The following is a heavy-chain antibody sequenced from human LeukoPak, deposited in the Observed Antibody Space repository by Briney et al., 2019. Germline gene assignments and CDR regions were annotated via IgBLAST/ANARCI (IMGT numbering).Heavy chain of an antibody. CDR3: AKTVTVGDYYYDSSGPPMDV. CDR1: GFTFSRYG. Sequence: GGSLRLSCAASGFTFSRYGMSWVRQAPGKGLEWVSAISGSGGSTYYADSVKGRFTISRDNSKNTLYLQMNSLRAEDTVVYYCAKTVTVGDYYYDSSGPPMDVWGKGTTVTVSS. V-gene: IGHV3-23*01. J-gene: IGHJ6*03. D-gene: IGHD3-22*01. CDR2: ISGSGGST.